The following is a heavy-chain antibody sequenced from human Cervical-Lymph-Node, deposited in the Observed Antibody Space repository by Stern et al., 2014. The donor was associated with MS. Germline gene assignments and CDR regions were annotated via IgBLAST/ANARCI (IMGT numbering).Heavy chain of an antibody. CDR2: VYDSGPP. CDR1: GDSISSYTHY. CDR3: AKHACTGAACPFDL. J-gene: IGHJ4*02. D-gene: IGHD2-8*02. V-gene: IGHV4-39*01. Sequence: QVQLQESGPGLVKPSETLSLTCAVSGDSISSYTHYWAWIRQPPGKGLEWIGSVYDSGPPSSTPPLKIPVTIPVDPSKTPSPLGLNSGTAADTAVYYCAKHACTGAACPFDLWGQGTLVTVSS.